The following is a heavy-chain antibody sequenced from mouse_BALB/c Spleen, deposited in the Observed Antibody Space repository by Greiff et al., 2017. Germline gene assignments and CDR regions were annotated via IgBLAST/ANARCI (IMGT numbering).Heavy chain of an antibody. CDR3: VRYRYYGRPAMDY. CDR1: GFSLTSYD. V-gene: IGHV2-9-2*01. J-gene: IGHJ4*01. CDR2: IWTGGGT. Sequence: VKLVESGPGLVAPSQSLSITCTVSGFSLTSYDISWIRQPPGKGLEWLGVIWTGGGTNYNSAFMSRLSISKDNSKSQVFLKMNSLQTDDTAIYYCVRYRYYGRPAMDYWGQGTSVTVSS. D-gene: IGHD1-1*01.